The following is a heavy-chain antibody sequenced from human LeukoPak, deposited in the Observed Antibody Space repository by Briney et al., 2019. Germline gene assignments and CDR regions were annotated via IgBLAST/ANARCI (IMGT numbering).Heavy chain of an antibody. Sequence: SETLSLTCTVSGGSITNYYWNWIRQPPGKGLEWIGNIFYSGSTSYTPSLKSRVTISVDTSKNQVSLKLTSVSAADTAVYYCARYDSSGFYQYYIDYWGQGTLVTVSS. CDR3: ARYDSSGFYQYYIDY. V-gene: IGHV4-59*01. J-gene: IGHJ4*02. CDR2: IFYSGST. CDR1: GGSITNYY. D-gene: IGHD3-22*01.